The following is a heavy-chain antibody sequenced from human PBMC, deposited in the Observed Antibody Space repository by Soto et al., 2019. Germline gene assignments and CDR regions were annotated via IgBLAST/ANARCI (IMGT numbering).Heavy chain of an antibody. Sequence: ASVKVSCKASGDTFTSYGFSWVRQAPGQGLEWTGWISVYSGNTNYAQNVQGRVTMTTDTSTSTAYMELRSLRSDDTAVYYCARDRSPYYYDSSGYPYYSGQGTPVTVSS. CDR1: GDTFTSYG. D-gene: IGHD3-22*01. J-gene: IGHJ4*02. V-gene: IGHV1-18*01. CDR3: ARDRSPYYYDSSGYPYY. CDR2: ISVYSGNT.